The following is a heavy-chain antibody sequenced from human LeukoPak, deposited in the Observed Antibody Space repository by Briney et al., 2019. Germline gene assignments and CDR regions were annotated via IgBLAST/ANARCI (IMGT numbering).Heavy chain of an antibody. CDR3: ASTVVAATRGFDY. Sequence: ASVKVSCKASGGTFSSYAISWVRQAPGQGFEWMGRIIPIFGTANYAQKFQGRVTITTDESTSTAYMELSSLRSEDTAVYYCASTVVAATRGFDYWGQGTLVTVSS. V-gene: IGHV1-69*05. CDR1: GGTFSSYA. D-gene: IGHD2-15*01. J-gene: IGHJ4*02. CDR2: IIPIFGTA.